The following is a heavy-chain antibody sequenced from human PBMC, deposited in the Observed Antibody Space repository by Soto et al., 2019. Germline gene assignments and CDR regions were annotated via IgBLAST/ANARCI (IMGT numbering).Heavy chain of an antibody. CDR3: PRGSVTAAGARDYYFGMDT. D-gene: IGHD6-13*01. CDR1: GGTFRSYS. CDR2: LIPILDIS. Sequence: QVQLVQSGAEVKKPGSSVKVSCEASGGTFRSYSITWVRQAPGQGLEWMGRLIPILDISNHAQNFQGRVRSTEDRSTTTAYLELSSLRAEATAVYYGPRGSVTAAGARDYYFGMDTWGQGTTVTVSS. J-gene: IGHJ6*02. V-gene: IGHV1-69*02.